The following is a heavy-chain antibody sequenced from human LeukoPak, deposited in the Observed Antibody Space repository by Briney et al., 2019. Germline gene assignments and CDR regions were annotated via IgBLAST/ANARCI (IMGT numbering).Heavy chain of an antibody. Sequence: GGSLRLSCAASGFTYSSYAMHWVRQAPGKGLEWVAVISYDGSNKYYADSVKGRFTISRDNSKNTLYLQMYSLRAEDTAVYYCARDRKVGWNGMDVWGKGTTVTVSS. D-gene: IGHD6-19*01. J-gene: IGHJ6*04. CDR1: GFTYSSYA. V-gene: IGHV3-30*04. CDR2: ISYDGSNK. CDR3: ARDRKVGWNGMDV.